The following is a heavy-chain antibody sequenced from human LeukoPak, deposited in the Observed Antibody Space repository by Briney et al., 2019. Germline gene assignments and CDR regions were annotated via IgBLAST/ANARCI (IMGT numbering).Heavy chain of an antibody. CDR3: ARRSRYYGSGSYQYYFDY. CDR2: IYYSGST. CDR1: GGSFSGYY. J-gene: IGHJ4*02. Sequence: SETLSLTCAVYGGSFSGYYWSWIRQPPGKGLEWIGYIYYSGSTNYNPSLKSRVTISVDTSKNQFSLKLSSVTAADTAVYYCARRSRYYGSGSYQYYFDYWGQGTLVTVSS. V-gene: IGHV4-59*08. D-gene: IGHD3-10*01.